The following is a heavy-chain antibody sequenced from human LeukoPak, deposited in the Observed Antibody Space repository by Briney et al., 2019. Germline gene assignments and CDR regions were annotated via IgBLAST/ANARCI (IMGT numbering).Heavy chain of an antibody. J-gene: IGHJ4*02. Sequence: SXRLSXAASGXSFSDFSXNWVRQAPGKGLEWVANIRGSGRGIVRGNYYADSVQGRWTIAKDNAQKCLYLQMNSLRAEDTAFYYCARNDNWGFDYWGQGALVTVSS. V-gene: IGHV3-21*05. CDR3: ARNDNWGFDY. D-gene: IGHD7-27*01. CDR2: IRGSGRGI. CDR1: GXSFSDFS.